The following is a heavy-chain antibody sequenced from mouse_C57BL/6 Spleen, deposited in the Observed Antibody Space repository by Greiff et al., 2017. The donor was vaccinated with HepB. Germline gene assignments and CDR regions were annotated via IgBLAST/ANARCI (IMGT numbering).Heavy chain of an antibody. CDR3: TEEQGY. Sequence: VKLMESGAELVRPGASVTLSCKASGYTFTDYEMHWVKQTPVPGLEWIGAIDPETGGTAYNQKFKGKAILTADKSSSTAYMELRSLTSEDSAVYYCTEEQGYWGQGTTLTVSS. V-gene: IGHV1-15*01. CDR2: IDPETGGT. J-gene: IGHJ2*01. CDR1: GYTFTDYE.